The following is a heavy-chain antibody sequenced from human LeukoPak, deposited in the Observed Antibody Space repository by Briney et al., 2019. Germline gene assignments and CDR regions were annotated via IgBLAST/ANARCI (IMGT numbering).Heavy chain of an antibody. CDR2: ISASGDRT. J-gene: IGHJ5*02. CDR3: AKNGEVLSWFDP. V-gene: IGHV3-23*01. CDR1: GFTFSSYA. Sequence: SGGSLILSCAASGFTFSSYAMSWVRQAPGRGLEWVSAISASGDRTYYADPVKGRFTISRDNSKNTLYLQMNSLRAEDTAVYSCAKNGEVLSWFDPWGQGTLVTVSS. D-gene: IGHD3-10*01.